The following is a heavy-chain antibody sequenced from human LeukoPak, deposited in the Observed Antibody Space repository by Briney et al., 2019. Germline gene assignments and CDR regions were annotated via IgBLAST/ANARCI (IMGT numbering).Heavy chain of an antibody. CDR3: AKQQLVGGGWFDP. CDR2: IYYGGST. CDR1: GGSISSYY. Sequence: SETLSLTCTVSGGSISSYYWSWIRQPPGKGLEWIGYIYYGGSTNYNPSLKSRVTISVDTSKNQFSLKLSSVTAADTAVYYCAKQQLVGGGWFDPWGQGTLVTASS. J-gene: IGHJ5*02. D-gene: IGHD6-13*01. V-gene: IGHV4-59*01.